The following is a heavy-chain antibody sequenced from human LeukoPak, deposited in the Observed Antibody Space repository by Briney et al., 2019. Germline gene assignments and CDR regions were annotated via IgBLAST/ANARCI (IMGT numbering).Heavy chain of an antibody. Sequence: PGGSLRLSCAASGSTFSSYSMNWVRQAPGKGLEWVSSISSSSSYIYYADSVKGRFTISRDNAKNTLYLQMNSLRAEDMAVYYCARGSTVTHAGAFDIWGQGTMVTVSS. J-gene: IGHJ3*02. CDR3: ARGSTVTHAGAFDI. CDR1: GSTFSSYS. D-gene: IGHD4-17*01. V-gene: IGHV3-21*01. CDR2: ISSSSSYI.